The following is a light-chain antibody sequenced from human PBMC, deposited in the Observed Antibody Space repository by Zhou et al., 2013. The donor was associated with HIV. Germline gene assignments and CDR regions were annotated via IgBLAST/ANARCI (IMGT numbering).Light chain of an antibody. CDR2: DAS. Sequence: EVLMTQSPVTLSVSPGARATLSCRASQSVDTYLAWYQQRPGQPPRLLIYDASTRATGVPVRFSGSGSGTEFTLSIANLQSEDVAVYYCQQYNRWPPLTFGGGTRGGDQT. CDR1: QSVDTY. CDR3: QQYNRWPPLT. V-gene: IGKV3-15*01. J-gene: IGKJ4*01.